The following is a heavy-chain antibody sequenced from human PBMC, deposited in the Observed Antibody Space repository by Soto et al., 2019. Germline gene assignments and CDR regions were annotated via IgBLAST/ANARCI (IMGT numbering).Heavy chain of an antibody. D-gene: IGHD4-4*01. J-gene: IGHJ6*02. CDR2: IIPLFRTP. V-gene: IGHV1-69*12. Sequence: QVQLVQSGAEMKEPGSSVKVSCKTSGGTFSSSAISWLRQAPGQGLEWMGGIIPLFRTPDYAQKFQGRVTIAADESTSTAYRELSSLRSEDTAVYYCARDNDRLQLGGNYYYFLDVWGQGTTITVSS. CDR3: ARDNDRLQLGGNYYYFLDV. CDR1: GGTFSSSA.